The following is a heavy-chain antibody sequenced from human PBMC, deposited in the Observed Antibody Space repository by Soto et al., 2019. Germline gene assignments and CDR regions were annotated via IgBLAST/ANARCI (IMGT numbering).Heavy chain of an antibody. J-gene: IGHJ4*02. CDR1: GGSISSYY. CDR3: ARIAPYYYDSSGYYPYYFDY. CDR2: IYYSGST. Sequence: PSETLSLTCTVSGGSISSYYWSWIRQPPGKGLEWIGYIYYSGSTNYNPSLKSRVTISVDTSKNQFSLKLSSVTAADTAVYYCARIAPYYYDSSGYYPYYFDYWGQGTLVTVSS. V-gene: IGHV4-59*01. D-gene: IGHD3-22*01.